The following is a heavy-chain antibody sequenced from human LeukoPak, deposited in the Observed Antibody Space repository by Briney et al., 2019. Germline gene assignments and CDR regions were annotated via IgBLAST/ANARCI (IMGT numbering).Heavy chain of an antibody. Sequence: GGSLRLSCAASGFTFSNYAMSWVRQAPGKGLEYVSSFSGRGGSTDYADSVKGRFSISRDSSKNRLYLQLNSLRAEDTAVYYCAKGRDLLIYSAFDIWGQGTLVTVSS. J-gene: IGHJ3*02. CDR1: GFTFSNYA. CDR3: AKGRDLLIYSAFDI. V-gene: IGHV3-23*01. D-gene: IGHD2-8*01. CDR2: FSGRGGST.